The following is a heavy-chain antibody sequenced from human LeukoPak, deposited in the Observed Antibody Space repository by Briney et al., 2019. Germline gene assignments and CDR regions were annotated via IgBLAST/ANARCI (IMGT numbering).Heavy chain of an antibody. Sequence: GESLKISCKGSGYSFTSYWIGWVRQMPGKGLEWMGIIYPGDSDTRYSPSFQGQVTISADKSISTAYLQWSSLKASDTAMYYCARPLNSSGWYDPLGYWGQGTLVTVSS. V-gene: IGHV5-51*01. CDR3: ARPLNSSGWYDPLGY. CDR2: IYPGDSDT. CDR1: GYSFTSYW. J-gene: IGHJ4*02. D-gene: IGHD6-19*01.